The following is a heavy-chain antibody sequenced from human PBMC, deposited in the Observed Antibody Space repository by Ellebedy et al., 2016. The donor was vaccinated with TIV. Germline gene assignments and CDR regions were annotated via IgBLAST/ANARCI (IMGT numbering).Heavy chain of an antibody. CDR3: ARTRNGIAATGSNWPAP. CDR2: INCNSGGT. J-gene: IGHJ5*02. D-gene: IGHD6-13*01. Sequence: AASVTVSCKASGYTFTGYYIHWVRQAPGQGLEWMGWINCNSGGTKYAQKFQGRVTMTRDTSISTAYMELNWLGSDDTAVYYCARTRNGIAATGSNWPAPWGQGTPVTVSS. V-gene: IGHV1-2*02. CDR1: GYTFTGYY.